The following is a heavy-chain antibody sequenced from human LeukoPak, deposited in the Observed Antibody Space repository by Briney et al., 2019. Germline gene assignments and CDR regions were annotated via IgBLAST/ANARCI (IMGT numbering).Heavy chain of an antibody. CDR3: ARVPYYYGSGIFDY. CDR2: INPNSGGT. V-gene: IGHV1-2*06. Sequence: ASVKVSCKASGYTFTGYYMHWVRQAPGQGLEWMGRINPNSGGTNYAQEFQGRVTMTRDTSISTAYMELSRLRSDDTAVYYCARVPYYYGSGIFDYWGQGTLVTVSS. CDR1: GYTFTGYY. J-gene: IGHJ4*02. D-gene: IGHD3-10*01.